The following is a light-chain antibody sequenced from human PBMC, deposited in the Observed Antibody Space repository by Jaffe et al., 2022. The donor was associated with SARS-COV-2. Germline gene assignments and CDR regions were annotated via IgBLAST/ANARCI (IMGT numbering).Light chain of an antibody. J-gene: IGKJ2*01. CDR2: DAS. V-gene: IGKV3-15*01. CDR3: QQYNAWPPMYT. Sequence: EKVTTQSPATLSVSPGERATLSCRASQSVSTNLAWYQQRPGQAPRLLIYDASTRATGIPARFSGSGSGTEFTLTISSLQSEDFAVYYCQQYNAWPPMYTFGQGTKLEIK. CDR1: QSVSTN.